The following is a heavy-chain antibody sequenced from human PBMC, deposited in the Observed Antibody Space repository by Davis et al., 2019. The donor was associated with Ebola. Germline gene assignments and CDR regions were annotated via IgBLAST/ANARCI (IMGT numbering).Heavy chain of an antibody. D-gene: IGHD5-12*01. CDR1: GYTFTSYG. CDR3: ARRRGYDAFDY. J-gene: IGHJ4*02. V-gene: IGHV1-18*01. CDR2: IIPIFGTA. Sequence: ASVKVSCKASGYTFTSYGISWVRQAPGQGLEWMGGIIPIFGTANYAQKFQGRVTMTTDTSTSTAYMELRSLRSDDTAVYYCARRRGYDAFDYWGQGTLVTVSS.